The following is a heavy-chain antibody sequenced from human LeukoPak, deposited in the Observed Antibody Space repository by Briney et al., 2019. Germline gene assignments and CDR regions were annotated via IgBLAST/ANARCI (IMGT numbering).Heavy chain of an antibody. J-gene: IGHJ5*02. CDR3: ARDGDYGNWFDP. Sequence: SETLSLTCTVSGGSISSSSYYWGWIRQPPGKGLEWIGYIYYSGSTYYNPSLKSRVTISVDTSKNQFSLKLSSVTAADTAVYYCARDGDYGNWFDPWGQGTLVTVSS. CDR2: IYYSGST. D-gene: IGHD4-17*01. V-gene: IGHV4-31*03. CDR1: GGSISSSSYY.